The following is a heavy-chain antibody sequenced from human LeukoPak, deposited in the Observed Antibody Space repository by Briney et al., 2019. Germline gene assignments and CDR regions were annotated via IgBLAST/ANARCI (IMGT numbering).Heavy chain of an antibody. J-gene: IGHJ6*03. Sequence: GGSLRLSCAASGFTFSIYWMSWVRQAPGKGREWVANIKQDGSEKYYVDSVKGRFTIYRDNDKNSLYLNMNSLRAEDTAVYYCARNFGYGGWEATDVYYMDVWGKGTTVTVSS. V-gene: IGHV3-7*01. CDR1: GFTFSIYW. D-gene: IGHD5-12*01. CDR3: ARNFGYGGWEATDVYYMDV. CDR2: IKQDGSEK.